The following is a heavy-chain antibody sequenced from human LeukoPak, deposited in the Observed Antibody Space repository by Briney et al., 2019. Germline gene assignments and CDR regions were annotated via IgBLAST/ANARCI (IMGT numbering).Heavy chain of an antibody. CDR2: IYSNCYTI. J-gene: IGHJ4*02. D-gene: IGHD4-17*01. CDR3: VRGDDYAFDY. V-gene: IGHV3-48*02. CDR1: GFTFSTYA. Sequence: PGGSPRLSCAASGFTFSTYAMNWVRQAPGKGLEWVSWIYSNCYTIYYADSVKGRFALPRDNPQNSPYLQMTSLRDDDTAVYYFVRGDDYAFDYWGQGAPVTVSS.